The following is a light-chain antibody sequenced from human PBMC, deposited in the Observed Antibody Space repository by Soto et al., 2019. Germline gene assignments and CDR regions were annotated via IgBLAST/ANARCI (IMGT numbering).Light chain of an antibody. CDR3: QHRSDWPIT. V-gene: IGKV3-11*01. CDR2: DAS. J-gene: IGKJ4*01. Sequence: EIVLTQSPATLSLSPGERATLSCRASQSLDSYLAWYQQKPGQPPRLLIYDASSRATGIPARFSGSGSGTDFTLTISSLESEDFAVYYCQHRSDWPITFGGGTKVDIK. CDR1: QSLDSY.